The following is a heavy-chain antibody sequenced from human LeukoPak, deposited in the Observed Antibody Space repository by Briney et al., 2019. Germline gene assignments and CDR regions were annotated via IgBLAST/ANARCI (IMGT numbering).Heavy chain of an antibody. CDR2: MNPNSGNT. CDR3: ARSSSSWYGYYYYMDV. Sequence: ASVKVSCKAAGYTFTSYDINSVRQATGQGLDWMGWMNPNSGNTGYAQKFQGRVTMTRNTSISTAYMELSSLRSEDTAVYYCARSSSSWYGYYYYMDVWGKGTTVTVSS. J-gene: IGHJ6*03. V-gene: IGHV1-8*01. CDR1: GYTFTSYD. D-gene: IGHD6-13*01.